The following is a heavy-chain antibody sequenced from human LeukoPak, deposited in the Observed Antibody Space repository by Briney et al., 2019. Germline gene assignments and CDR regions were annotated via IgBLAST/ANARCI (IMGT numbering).Heavy chain of an antibody. V-gene: IGHV1-8*01. J-gene: IGHJ6*02. CDR2: MNPNSGNT. Sequence: GASVKVSCKASGYTFTSYDINWVRQATGQGLEWMGWMNPNSGNTGYAQKFQGRVTMTRNTSISTAYMELSSLRSEDTAVYYCARGRSVPCHKANYGMDVWGQGTTVTVSS. CDR3: ARGRSVPCHKANYGMDV. D-gene: IGHD3-3*01. CDR1: GYTFTSYD.